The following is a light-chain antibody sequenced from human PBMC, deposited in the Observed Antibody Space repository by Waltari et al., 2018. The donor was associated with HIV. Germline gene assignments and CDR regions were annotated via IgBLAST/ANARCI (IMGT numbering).Light chain of an antibody. CDR2: GNS. Sequence: QSVLTQPPSVSGAPGQRVTISCTGSSSNIGAGYNVHWYQHPPGTAPKLLIYGNSNRPAWVPYRFSGCKSGTSASLAITGLQAEDEADYYGQSYDSSLSAWVFGGGTKLTVL. CDR3: QSYDSSLSAWV. J-gene: IGLJ3*02. V-gene: IGLV1-40*01. CDR1: SSNIGAGYN.